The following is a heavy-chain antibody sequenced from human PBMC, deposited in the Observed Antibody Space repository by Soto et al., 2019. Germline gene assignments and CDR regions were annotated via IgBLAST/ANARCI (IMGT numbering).Heavy chain of an antibody. J-gene: IGHJ5*02. Sequence: GVSIRLSCASSGFTCSSDAMSWFRQSPGKGLEWVSAISGSGGSTYYADSVKGRFTISRDNSKNTLYLQMNSLRAEDTAVYYCAKDRAMATPELFDPWGQGTLVTVSS. CDR2: ISGSGGST. CDR1: GFTCSSDA. D-gene: IGHD5-18*01. V-gene: IGHV3-23*01. CDR3: AKDRAMATPELFDP.